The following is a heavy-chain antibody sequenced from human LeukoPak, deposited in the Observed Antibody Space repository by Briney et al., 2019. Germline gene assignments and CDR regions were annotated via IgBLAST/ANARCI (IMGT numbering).Heavy chain of an antibody. Sequence: VASVKVSCKASGYTFTSYGISWVRQAPGQGLEWMGWISAYNGNTNYAQKFQGRVTMTRNTSISTAYMELSSLRSEDTAVYYCARWGRDWFDPWGQGTLVTVSS. CDR3: ARWGRDWFDP. CDR2: ISAYNGNT. D-gene: IGHD7-27*01. CDR1: GYTFTSYG. V-gene: IGHV1-18*01. J-gene: IGHJ5*02.